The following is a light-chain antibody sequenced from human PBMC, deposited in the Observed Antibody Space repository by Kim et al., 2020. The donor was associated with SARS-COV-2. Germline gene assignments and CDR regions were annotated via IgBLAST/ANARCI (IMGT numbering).Light chain of an antibody. Sequence: SSELTQDPAVSVALGQTVRITCQGDSLRSYYASWYQQKPGQAPVLVIYGKNNRPSGIPDRFSGSSSGNTASLTITGAQAEDEADYYCNSRDSSCNHKVFGTGTKVTVL. V-gene: IGLV3-19*01. CDR3: NSRDSSCNHKV. J-gene: IGLJ1*01. CDR1: SLRSYY. CDR2: GKN.